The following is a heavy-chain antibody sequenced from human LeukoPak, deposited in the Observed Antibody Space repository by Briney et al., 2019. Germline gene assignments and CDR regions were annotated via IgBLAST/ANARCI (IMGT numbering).Heavy chain of an antibody. V-gene: IGHV3-30*02. CDR2: IRYDGSNK. CDR1: GFTFSSYG. J-gene: IGHJ4*02. CDR3: EKDHSGYEIGGFFDY. D-gene: IGHD5-12*01. Sequence: GGSLRLSCAASGFTFSSYGMHWVRQAPGKGLEWVAFIRYDGSNKYYADSVKGRFTISRDTSKNMLYIQMNSLRAGDTAVYYCEKDHSGYEIGGFFDYWGQGTLVTVSS.